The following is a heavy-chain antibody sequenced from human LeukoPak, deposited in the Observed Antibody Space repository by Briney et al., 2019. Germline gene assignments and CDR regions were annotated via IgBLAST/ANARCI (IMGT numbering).Heavy chain of an antibody. D-gene: IGHD1-26*01. V-gene: IGHV3-66*01. CDR1: GFTVSSNY. J-gene: IGHJ6*02. CDR2: IYSGGST. CDR3: ARDSRKGGSSYYYYGMDV. Sequence: GGSLRLSCAASGFTVSSNYMSWVRQAPGKGLEWVSVIYSGGSTYYADSVKGRFTISRDNSKNTLYLQMNSLRAEDTAVYYCARDSRKGGSSYYYYGMDVWGQGTTVTVSS.